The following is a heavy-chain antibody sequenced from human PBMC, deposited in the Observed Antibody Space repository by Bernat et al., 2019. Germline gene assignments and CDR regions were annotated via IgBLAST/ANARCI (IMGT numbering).Heavy chain of an antibody. CDR1: GFTFSSYA. D-gene: IGHD6-6*01. CDR3: AKERGDGSSSGAFDY. V-gene: IGHV3-30-3*01. Sequence: QVQLVESGGGVVQPGRSLRLSCAASGFTFSSYAMHWVRQAPGKGLEWVAVISYDGSNKYYADSVKGRFTISRDNSKNTLYLQMNSLRAEDTAVYYCAKERGDGSSSGAFDYWGQGTLVTVSS. CDR2: ISYDGSNK. J-gene: IGHJ4*02.